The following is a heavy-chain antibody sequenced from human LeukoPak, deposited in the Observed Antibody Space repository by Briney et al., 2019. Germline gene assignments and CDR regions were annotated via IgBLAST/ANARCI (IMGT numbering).Heavy chain of an antibody. D-gene: IGHD3-22*01. CDR3: ARESSYYYDSSGYDY. CDR1: GFTFSDYY. CDR2: ISSSGSTI. J-gene: IGHJ4*02. Sequence: PGGSLRLSCAASGFTFSDYYMSWIRQAPGKGLEWVSYISSSGSTIYYADSVKGRFTISRDNAKNSLYLQMNSLRAEDTAVYYCARESSYYYDSSGYDYWGQGTLVTVSS. V-gene: IGHV3-11*01.